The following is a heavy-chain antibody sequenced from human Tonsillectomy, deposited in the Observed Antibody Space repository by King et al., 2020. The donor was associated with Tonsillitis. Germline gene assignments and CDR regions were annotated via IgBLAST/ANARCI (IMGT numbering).Heavy chain of an antibody. V-gene: IGHV4-34*01. CDR3: AIHCSGGSCYSYGMDV. CDR1: GGSFSGYY. CDR2: INHSGST. Sequence: VQLQQWGAGLLKPSETLSLTCAVYGGSFSGYYWSWIRQPPGKGLEWIGEINHSGSTNYNPSLKSRVTISVDTSKNQFSLKLSSVTAAATAVYYCAIHCSGGSCYSYGMDVWGQGTTVTVSS. J-gene: IGHJ6*02. D-gene: IGHD2-15*01.